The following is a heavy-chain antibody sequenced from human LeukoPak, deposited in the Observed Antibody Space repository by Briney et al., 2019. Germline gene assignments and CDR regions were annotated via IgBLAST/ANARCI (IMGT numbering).Heavy chain of an antibody. CDR3: ARGHLKYSSSYLYYFDY. V-gene: IGHV4-34*01. J-gene: IGHJ4*02. CDR2: INHSGST. D-gene: IGHD6-13*01. Sequence: SETLSLTCAAYGGSFSGYYWNWIRQPPGKGLEWIGEINHSGSTNYNPSLKSRVTISVDTSKNQFSLKLSSVTAADTAVYYCARGHLKYSSSYLYYFDYWGQGTLVTVSS. CDR1: GGSFSGYY.